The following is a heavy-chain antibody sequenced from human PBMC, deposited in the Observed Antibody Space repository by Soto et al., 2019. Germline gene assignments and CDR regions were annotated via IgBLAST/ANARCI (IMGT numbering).Heavy chain of an antibody. D-gene: IGHD1-26*01. J-gene: IGHJ6*02. CDR1: GGSISSHY. V-gene: IGHV4-59*11. CDR2: IYYRGNT. CDR3: ARDGREASGIDV. Sequence: QVQLEESGPGLVKPSETLSLTCTVSGGSISSHYWSWVRQAPGKGLEWIGCIYYRGNTFYNPSLKSRGTISVYTSNNQFSLKLDSVTTADTAVYYCARDGREASGIDVWGQGTEVTVSS.